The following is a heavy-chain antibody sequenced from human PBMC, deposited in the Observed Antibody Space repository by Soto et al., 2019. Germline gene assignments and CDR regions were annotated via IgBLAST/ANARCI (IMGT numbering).Heavy chain of an antibody. J-gene: IGHJ4*02. D-gene: IGHD1-1*01. V-gene: IGHV4-4*07. CDR2: FYTSGYT. CDR1: VGSISSFY. CDR3: ASGYQLEPFDY. Sequence: SEAVSLTCTVSVGSISSFYWNWIRLPAGKGLEWIGRFYTSGYTNSNPSLKSRVTMSVDTSKNQFSLRLSSVTAADTAVYYCASGYQLEPFDYWGQGILVTVSS.